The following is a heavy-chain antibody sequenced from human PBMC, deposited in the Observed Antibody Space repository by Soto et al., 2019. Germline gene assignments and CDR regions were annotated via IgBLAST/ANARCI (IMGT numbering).Heavy chain of an antibody. CDR3: ARLRGYSYGYSSL. Sequence: QLQLQESGPGLVKPSETLSLTCTVSGGSIVSSSFYWGWIRQPPGKGLEWIGSIYYSGTTYYDPSLTSRVTISVDTSNSQFSLKLSSVTVADTAVYYCARLRGYSYGYSSLWGQGTLVTVSS. J-gene: IGHJ4*02. V-gene: IGHV4-39*01. CDR2: IYYSGTT. D-gene: IGHD5-18*01. CDR1: GGSIVSSSFY.